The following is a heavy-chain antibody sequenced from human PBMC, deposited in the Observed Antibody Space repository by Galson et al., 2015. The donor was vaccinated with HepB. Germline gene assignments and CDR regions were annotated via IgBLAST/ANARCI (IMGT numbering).Heavy chain of an antibody. CDR1: GFTFSSYA. V-gene: IGHV3-23*01. J-gene: IGHJ6*02. CDR3: AKGRSGSGYYFGMDV. CDR2: ISDSGGST. Sequence: SLRLSCAASGFTFSSYAMSWVRQAPGKGLEWVSAISDSGGSTFYTDSVKGRVTISRDNSKSTLYLQMNSLRAEDTAVYYCAKGRSGSGYYFGMDVWGQGTTVTVSS. D-gene: IGHD2-15*01.